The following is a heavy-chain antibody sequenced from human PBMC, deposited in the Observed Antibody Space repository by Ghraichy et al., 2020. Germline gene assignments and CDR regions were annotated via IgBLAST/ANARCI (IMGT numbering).Heavy chain of an antibody. D-gene: IGHD1-1*01. V-gene: IGHV3-30*02. CDR3: AKDFGPSTAMDA. CDR1: GFTFSSYG. Sequence: GESLNISCAASGFTFSSYGMHWVRQTPAKGLDWVALIRYDGSYQYYADSVKGRFTISRDNSKKTVYLQMSSLRVDDTAVYFCAKDFGPSTAMDAWGQGTTVTVSS. CDR2: IRYDGSYQ. J-gene: IGHJ6*02.